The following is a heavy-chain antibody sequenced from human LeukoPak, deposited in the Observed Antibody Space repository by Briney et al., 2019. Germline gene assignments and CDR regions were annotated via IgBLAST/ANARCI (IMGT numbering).Heavy chain of an antibody. V-gene: IGHV3-30*18. D-gene: IGHD6-19*01. CDR2: ISYDGSNK. CDR1: GFTFSNYG. Sequence: GGALRLSCAASGFTFSNYGMHWVRQAPGKGLEWVAVISYDGSNKYYADSLKGRFTISRDNSKNTLYLQMNSLRAEDTAVYYCAKDKIVGSTGWYYFDYWGQGTLVTVSS. CDR3: AKDKIVGSTGWYYFDY. J-gene: IGHJ4*02.